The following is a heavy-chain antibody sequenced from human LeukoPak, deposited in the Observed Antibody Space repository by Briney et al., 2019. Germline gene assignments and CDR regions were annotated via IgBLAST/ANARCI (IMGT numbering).Heavy chain of an antibody. CDR3: ARDRDAYCGGDCYSDPSYYFDY. Sequence: SVKVSCKASGGTFSSYAISWVRQAPGQGLEWMGGIIPIFGTANYAQKFQGRVTITADESTSTAYMELSSLRSEDTAVYYCARDRDAYCGGDCYSDPSYYFDYWGQGTLVTVSS. V-gene: IGHV1-69*01. D-gene: IGHD2-21*02. J-gene: IGHJ4*02. CDR1: GGTFSSYA. CDR2: IIPIFGTA.